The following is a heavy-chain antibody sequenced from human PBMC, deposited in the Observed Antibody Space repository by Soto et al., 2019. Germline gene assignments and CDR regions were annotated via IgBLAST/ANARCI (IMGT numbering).Heavy chain of an antibody. Sequence: SETLSLTCTVSVVSISSNSYYWDWIRQPPGKGLEWIGSLFYSGATYHNPSLQSRVTISVDTSKNQFSLHLSSVTAADTAVYYCARHAASDSVWGESDGSAYGGQGTVVTVS. V-gene: IGHV4-39*01. CDR1: VVSISSNSYY. D-gene: IGHD3-16*01. J-gene: IGHJ4*02. CDR2: LFYSGAT. CDR3: ARHAASDSVWGESDGSAY.